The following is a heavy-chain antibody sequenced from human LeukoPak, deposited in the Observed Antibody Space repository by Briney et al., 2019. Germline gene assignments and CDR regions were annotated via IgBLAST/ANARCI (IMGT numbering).Heavy chain of an antibody. CDR1: GGTFSSYA. CDR2: IIPILGIA. Sequence: ASVKVSCKASGGTFSSYAISWVRQAPGQGLEWMGRIIPILGIANYAQKFQGRVTITADKSTSTAYMELSSLRSEDTAVYYCARCRDHYYYYYIDVWGKGTTVTVSS. J-gene: IGHJ6*03. V-gene: IGHV1-69*04. CDR3: ARCRDHYYYYYIDV.